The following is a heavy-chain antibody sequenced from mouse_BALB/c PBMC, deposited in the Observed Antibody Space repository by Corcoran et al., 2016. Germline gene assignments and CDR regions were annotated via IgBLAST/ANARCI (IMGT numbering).Heavy chain of an antibody. CDR1: GYTFTNYG. D-gene: IGHD2-3*01. J-gene: IGHJ4*01. V-gene: IGHV9-1*02. Sequence: QIQLVQSGPELKKPGEPVKISCKASGYTFTNYGLNWVKQAPGKGLKWMGWINTYTGEPTYADDFKGRFAFSLETSASTAYLQINNLKNEDMATYFGARGDGSLMDYWGQGTSVTVSS. CDR3: ARGDGSLMDY. CDR2: INTYTGEP.